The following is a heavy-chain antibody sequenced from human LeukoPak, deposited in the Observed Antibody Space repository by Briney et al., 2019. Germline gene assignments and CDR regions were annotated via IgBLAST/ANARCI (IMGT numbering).Heavy chain of an antibody. J-gene: IGHJ5*02. Sequence: SETLSLTCTVSGGSISSSGYYWAWIRQPPGKELKWIGSIFYSGSTYYNPSLRGRVTISVDTSQNQFSLRLSSVTAADTAVYYCARGSPSYCTNGVCYPNNWFDPWGQGTLVTVSS. D-gene: IGHD2-8*01. CDR1: GGSISSSGYY. CDR2: IFYSGST. V-gene: IGHV4-39*01. CDR3: ARGSPSYCTNGVCYPNNWFDP.